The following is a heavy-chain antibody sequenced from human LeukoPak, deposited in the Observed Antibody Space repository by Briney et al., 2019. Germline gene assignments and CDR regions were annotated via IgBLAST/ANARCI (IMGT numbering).Heavy chain of an antibody. J-gene: IGHJ4*02. CDR1: GYTFTNYG. CDR3: ARESVDTATPFDY. CDR2: IIPIFGTA. V-gene: IGHV1-69*06. D-gene: IGHD5-18*01. Sequence: SVKVSCKASGYTFTNYGISWVRQAPGQGLERMGGIIPIFGTANYAQKFQGRVTITADKSTSTAYMELSSLRSEDTAVYYCARESVDTATPFDYWGQGTLVTVSS.